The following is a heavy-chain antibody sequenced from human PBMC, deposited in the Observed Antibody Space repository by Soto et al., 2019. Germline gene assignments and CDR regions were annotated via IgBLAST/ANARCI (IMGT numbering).Heavy chain of an antibody. CDR1: GGTFSSYT. Sequence: QVQLVQSGAEVKKPGSSVKVSCKASGGTFSSYTISWVRQAPGQGLEWMGRIIPILGIANYAQKFQGRVTITADKSTSTAYMELSSLRSEDTAVYYCARGNRIPSGSYNFDYWGQGTLVTVSS. D-gene: IGHD1-26*01. CDR3: ARGNRIPSGSYNFDY. V-gene: IGHV1-69*02. J-gene: IGHJ4*02. CDR2: IIPILGIA.